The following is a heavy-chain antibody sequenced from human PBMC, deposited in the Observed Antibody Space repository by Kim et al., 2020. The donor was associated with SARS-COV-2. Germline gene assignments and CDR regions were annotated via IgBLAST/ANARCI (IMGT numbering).Heavy chain of an antibody. D-gene: IGHD6-19*01. J-gene: IGHJ4*02. CDR1: GFTFSSYG. CDR2: ISYDGSNK. V-gene: IGHV3-30*18. Sequence: GGSLRLSCAASGFTFSSYGMHWVRQAPGKGLEWVAVISYDGSNKYYADSVKGRFTISRDNSKNTLYLQMNSLRAEDTAVYYCAKSRDSSGWWFVLDYWGQGTLVTVSS. CDR3: AKSRDSSGWWFVLDY.